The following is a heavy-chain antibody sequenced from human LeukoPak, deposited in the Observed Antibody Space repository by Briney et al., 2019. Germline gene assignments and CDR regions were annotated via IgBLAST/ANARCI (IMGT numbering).Heavy chain of an antibody. V-gene: IGHV4-59*08. CDR3: ARHLPNRGCFDY. J-gene: IGHJ4*02. Sequence: KASETLSLTCSVSGGSSSGYYWSWIRQPPGKGLEWIGYIYYSGSTNHNPSLKSRVTISLDTSKNQFSLKLTSVTAADTAVYHCARHLPNRGCFDYWGQGTLVTVSS. CDR1: GGSSSGYY. CDR2: IYYSGST. D-gene: IGHD3-10*01.